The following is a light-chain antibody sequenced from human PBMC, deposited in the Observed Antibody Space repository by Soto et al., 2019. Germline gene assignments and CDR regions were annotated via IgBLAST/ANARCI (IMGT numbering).Light chain of an antibody. Sequence: IQMTQSPSTVSASVGDRVTITGRASQSISSSLAWYQQKPGKAPKVLIYDASSLDSGVPSRFSGSGYGTEFTLTVSSLQSGDFATYSCQQYESYPYSFGHGTKLEIK. V-gene: IGKV1-5*01. CDR1: QSISSS. CDR3: QQYESYPYS. CDR2: DAS. J-gene: IGKJ2*01.